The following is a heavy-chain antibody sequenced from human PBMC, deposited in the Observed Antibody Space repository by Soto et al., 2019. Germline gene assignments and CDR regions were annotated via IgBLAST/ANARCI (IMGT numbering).Heavy chain of an antibody. J-gene: IGHJ4*02. CDR1: GYTFTSYA. V-gene: IGHV1-3*01. Sequence: QVRLVQSGAEVKKPGASVKVSCKASGYTFTSYAVHWVRQAPGQRLEWMGWINAGNGNTKYSQKFQGRVNITRDTSASTAYVELNSLRSEDTAVDYCAKGGGGYWGQGTLVTVSS. CDR3: AKGGGGY. D-gene: IGHD3-16*01. CDR2: INAGNGNT.